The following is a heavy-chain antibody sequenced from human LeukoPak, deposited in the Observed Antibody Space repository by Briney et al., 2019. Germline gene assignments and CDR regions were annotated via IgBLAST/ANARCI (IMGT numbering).Heavy chain of an antibody. V-gene: IGHV3-23*01. CDR3: AKGSRAAGYYFDY. D-gene: IGHD6-25*01. Sequence: GGSLRPSCAASGFTFSSYAMSWVRQAPGKGLEWVSGISGSGGSTYYADSVKGRFTISRDNSKNTLYLQMNSLRAEDTAVYYCAKGSRAAGYYFDYWGQGTLVTVSS. CDR1: GFTFSSYA. CDR2: ISGSGGST. J-gene: IGHJ4*02.